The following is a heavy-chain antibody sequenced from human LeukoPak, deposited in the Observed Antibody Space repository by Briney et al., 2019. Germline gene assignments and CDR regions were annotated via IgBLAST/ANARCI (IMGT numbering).Heavy chain of an antibody. Sequence: GASVKVFCKASGYTFTSYDINWVRQATGQGLEWMGWMNPNSGNTGYAQKFQGRVTMTRNTSISTAYMEQSSLRSEVTAVYYCARGSLLLWFGESTTLAYYYYGMDVWGQGTTVTVSS. J-gene: IGHJ6*02. CDR1: GYTFTSYD. D-gene: IGHD3-10*01. CDR2: MNPNSGNT. CDR3: ARGSLLLWFGESTTLAYYYYGMDV. V-gene: IGHV1-8*01.